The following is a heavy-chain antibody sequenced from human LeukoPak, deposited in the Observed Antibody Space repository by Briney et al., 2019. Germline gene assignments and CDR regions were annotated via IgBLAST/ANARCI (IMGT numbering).Heavy chain of an antibody. CDR3: ARGDPHADL. Sequence: GGSLRLSCAASGFDPSTYEMNWVRQAPGKGLEWIADITISGHTKNYADSVKGRFTISRDNARTSLYLQMNSLRVEDTGVYYCARGDPHADLWGQGTLVTVSS. CDR2: ITISGHTK. J-gene: IGHJ5*02. CDR1: GFDPSTYE. V-gene: IGHV3-48*03.